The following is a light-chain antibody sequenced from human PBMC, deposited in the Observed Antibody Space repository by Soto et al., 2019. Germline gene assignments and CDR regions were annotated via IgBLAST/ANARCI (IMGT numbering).Light chain of an antibody. CDR3: QQYETYFRYT. J-gene: IGKJ2*01. CDR1: QSISSY. V-gene: IGKV1-39*01. Sequence: DIQMTQSPSSLSASVGDRVTITCRASQSISSYLNWYQQKPGKAPKLLISDAYNLESGVPSRFSGSGSGTEFTLTIGSLQPDDFATYYCQQYETYFRYTFGQGTKLDIK. CDR2: DAY.